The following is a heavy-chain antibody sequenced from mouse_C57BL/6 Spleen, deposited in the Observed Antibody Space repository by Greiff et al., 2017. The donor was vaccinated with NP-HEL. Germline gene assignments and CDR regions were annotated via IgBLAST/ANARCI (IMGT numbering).Heavy chain of an antibody. Sequence: VQLQQSGAELVRPGTSVKVSCKASGYAFTNYLIEWVKQRPGQGLEWIGVINPGSGGTNYNEKLKGKATLTADQSSSSAYMQLGILTSEYCAVYFCARSSYGRYDYWGQGTTLTVSS. D-gene: IGHD1-1*01. J-gene: IGHJ2*01. V-gene: IGHV1-54*01. CDR2: INPGSGGT. CDR3: ARSSYGRYDY. CDR1: GYAFTNYL.